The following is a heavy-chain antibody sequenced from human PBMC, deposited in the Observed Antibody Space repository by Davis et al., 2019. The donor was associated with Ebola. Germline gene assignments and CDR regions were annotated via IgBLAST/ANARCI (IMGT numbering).Heavy chain of an antibody. V-gene: IGHV1-3*01. J-gene: IGHJ4*02. CDR2: INAGNGNT. Sequence: ASVKVSCKASAYTFTSYAMHWVRQAPGQRLEWMGWINAGNGNTKYSQKFQGRVTITRDTSASTAYMELSSLRSEDTAVYYCAKGVVTANYYFDYWGQGTLVTVSS. CDR1: AYTFTSYA. CDR3: AKGVVTANYYFDY. D-gene: IGHD2-21*02.